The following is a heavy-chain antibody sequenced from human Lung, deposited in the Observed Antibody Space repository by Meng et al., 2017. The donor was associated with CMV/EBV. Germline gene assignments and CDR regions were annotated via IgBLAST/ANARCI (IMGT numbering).Heavy chain of an antibody. D-gene: IGHD5-18*01. CDR1: GFIFSSYG. J-gene: IGHJ4*02. CDR2: IRYDGSKE. CDR3: AKERIRYNYGSETIEY. Sequence: SCAASGFIFSSYGMHWVRQAPGKGLEWVAFIRYDGSKEYYVDFVKGRFTISRDNSKNTLYLQMHSLRPGDTAVYYCAKERIRYNYGSETIEYWGQGTXVTVSS. V-gene: IGHV3-30*02.